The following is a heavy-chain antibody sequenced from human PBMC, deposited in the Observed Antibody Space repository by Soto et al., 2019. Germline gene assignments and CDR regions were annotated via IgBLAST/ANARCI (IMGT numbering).Heavy chain of an antibody. CDR1: GGSIRSINNY. V-gene: IGHV4-39*01. D-gene: IGHD3-10*01. CDR3: ARLTPALLWFGESDLGWNYYGMDV. J-gene: IGHJ6*02. CDR2: IYYDGST. Sequence: PSETLSLTCTVSGGSIRSINNYWGWIRQPPGKGLEWIGNIYYDGSTFYNPSLKSRVAMSIDTSKNQFSLNLTSVTATDTAVYYCARLTPALLWFGESDLGWNYYGMDVWGQGTTVTVSS.